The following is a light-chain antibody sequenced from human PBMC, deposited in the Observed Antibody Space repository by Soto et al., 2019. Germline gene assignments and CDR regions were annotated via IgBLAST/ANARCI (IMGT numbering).Light chain of an antibody. CDR3: CYYAGSYTVV. CDR2: DVS. Sequence: QSALTQPRSVSGSPGQSVTISCTGTSSDVGGYNYVSWYQQHPGKAPKLMIYDVSKRPSGVPDRVSGSKSGNTASLTISGLQDEYEADYYCCYYAGSYTVVFGGGTKLTVL. CDR1: SSDVGGYNY. V-gene: IGLV2-11*01. J-gene: IGLJ2*01.